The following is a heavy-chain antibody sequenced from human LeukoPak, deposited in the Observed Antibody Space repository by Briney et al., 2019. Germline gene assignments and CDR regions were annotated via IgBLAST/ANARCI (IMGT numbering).Heavy chain of an antibody. V-gene: IGHV4-39*01. Sequence: PSETLSLTCTVSGGSISSDAYYWAWVRQPPGKGLEWIGIVYYTGSTYYTPSLKSRLIMFVDTSKNQFSLKLSSVTAANTAVYYCATIETDNSGYHWFDPWGQGTLVTVSS. J-gene: IGHJ5*02. CDR2: VYYTGST. CDR1: GGSISSDAYY. CDR3: ATIETDNSGYHWFDP. D-gene: IGHD3-22*01.